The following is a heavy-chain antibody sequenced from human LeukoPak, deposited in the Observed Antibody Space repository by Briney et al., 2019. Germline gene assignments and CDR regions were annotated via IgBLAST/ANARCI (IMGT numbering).Heavy chain of an antibody. J-gene: IGHJ4*02. D-gene: IGHD5-12*01. CDR1: GGSFSDYH. CDR3: TRAAGYSDS. CDR2: INHSGRT. V-gene: IGHV4-34*01. Sequence: SETLSLTCAVYGGSFSDYHWTWIRQPPGKGLEWIGEINHSGRTNYNPSLKSRVISVDTSKIQFSLKLISVTTADTAVYYCTRAAGYSDSWGQGTLGTVSS.